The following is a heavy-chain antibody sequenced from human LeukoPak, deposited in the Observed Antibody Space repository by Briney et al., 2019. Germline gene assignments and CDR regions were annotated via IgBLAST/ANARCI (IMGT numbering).Heavy chain of an antibody. D-gene: IGHD1-26*01. CDR3: AKDEGLGT. CDR1: GFTFSSYG. CDR2: ISYDGSNK. Sequence: GGSLRLSCAASGFTFSSYGMHWVRQAPGKGLEWVAVISYDGSNKYYADSVRGRFTISRDNSKNTLYLQMNSLRAEDTAVYYCAKDEGLGTWGQGTLVTVSS. V-gene: IGHV3-30*18. J-gene: IGHJ5*02.